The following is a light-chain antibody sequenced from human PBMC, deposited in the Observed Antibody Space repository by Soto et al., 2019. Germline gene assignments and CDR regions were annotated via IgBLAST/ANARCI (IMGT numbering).Light chain of an antibody. CDR2: NNN. Sequence: QSVLTQPPSTSGTPGQSVPVSCSGTFSNIGSNYVYWYHHLPGTAPKLLIYNNNRRPSGVPDRFSGSNSGTSASLAISGLRSEDEADYYCASWDDSLSGWVFGGGTKLTVL. J-gene: IGLJ3*02. CDR1: FSNIGSNY. CDR3: ASWDDSLSGWV. V-gene: IGLV1-47*02.